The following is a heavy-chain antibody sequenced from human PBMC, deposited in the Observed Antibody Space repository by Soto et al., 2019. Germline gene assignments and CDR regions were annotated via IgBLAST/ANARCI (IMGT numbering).Heavy chain of an antibody. J-gene: IGHJ4*02. D-gene: IGHD6-19*01. Sequence: QVQLVESGGGVVQPGRSLRLSCAASGFTFSSYGMHWVRQAPGKGLEWVAVISYDGSNKYYADSVKGRFTISRDNSKNPLYLQMNSLRAEDTAVYYCAKDRQWLVRGVDYWGQGTLVTVSS. CDR2: ISYDGSNK. CDR3: AKDRQWLVRGVDY. CDR1: GFTFSSYG. V-gene: IGHV3-30*18.